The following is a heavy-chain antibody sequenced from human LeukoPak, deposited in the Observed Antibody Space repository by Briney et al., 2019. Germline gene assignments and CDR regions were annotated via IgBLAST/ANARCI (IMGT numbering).Heavy chain of an antibody. J-gene: IGHJ4*02. Sequence: PGGSLRLSCAASGFTFSSHWMSWVRQAPGKGLEWVANIKQDGSDKYYVDSVKGRFTISRDNAKHSLYLEMNSLRAEDTAVYYCARDAYYYGSASTDYWGQGTLVTVSS. CDR2: IKQDGSDK. CDR3: ARDAYYYGSASTDY. D-gene: IGHD3-10*01. V-gene: IGHV3-7*01. CDR1: GFTFSSHW.